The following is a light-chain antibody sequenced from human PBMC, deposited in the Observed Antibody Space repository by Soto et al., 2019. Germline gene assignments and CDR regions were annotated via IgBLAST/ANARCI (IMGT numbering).Light chain of an antibody. CDR3: VQTGQIPLA. Sequence: DIVVTQSPLSLPVTPGEPASISCRSSQSLLHSNGYNYLDWYLQKPGQSPQLLIYLGSNRASGVPDRFSGSGSGTDFTLKISRVEAEDVGVYYCVQTGQIPLAFGGGTKVEIK. CDR2: LGS. J-gene: IGKJ4*01. CDR1: QSLLHSNGYNY. V-gene: IGKV2-28*01.